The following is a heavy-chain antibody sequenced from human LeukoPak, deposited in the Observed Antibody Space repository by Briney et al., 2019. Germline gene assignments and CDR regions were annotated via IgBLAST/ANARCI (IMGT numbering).Heavy chain of an antibody. CDR2: ISAYNGNT. Sequence: ASVKVSSKASGYTFTSYGISWVRQAPGEGLEWMGWISAYNGNTKYAQKLQDRVTMTTDTSTTTAYMAVRSLTSDDTAVYYCARGSAMAQKQLVRHFDSWGQGTLVIVSS. V-gene: IGHV1-18*01. D-gene: IGHD6-6*01. CDR3: ARGSAMAQKQLVRHFDS. J-gene: IGHJ4*02. CDR1: GYTFTSYG.